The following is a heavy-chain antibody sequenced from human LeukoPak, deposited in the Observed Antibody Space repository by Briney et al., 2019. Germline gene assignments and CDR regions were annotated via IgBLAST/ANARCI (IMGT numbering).Heavy chain of an antibody. J-gene: IGHJ5*02. CDR1: GFTFSRFW. Sequence: GGSLRLSCAASGFTFSRFWMGWVRQAPGKGLEWVANIKPDGSEKNYGDSVRGRFTISRDNARNSVHLQMNSLRAEDTAVYYCASGPGGPAAINNWFDPWGQGTLVTVSS. V-gene: IGHV3-7*05. CDR3: ASGPGGPAAINNWFDP. CDR2: IKPDGSEK. D-gene: IGHD2-2*02.